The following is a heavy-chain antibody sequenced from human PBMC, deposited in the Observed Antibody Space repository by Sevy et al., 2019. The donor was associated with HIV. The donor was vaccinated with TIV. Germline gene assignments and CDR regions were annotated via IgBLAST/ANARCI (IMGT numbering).Heavy chain of an antibody. J-gene: IGHJ6*02. CDR3: AKGFCSGATCPRDYYYGMDV. V-gene: IGHV3-23*01. Sequence: GGSLRLSCSASEFTFSSYAMSWVRQAPGKGLEWVSSISGSGRFTYYEDSVEGRFIISRDNSKNTLSVQMNSLRAEDTAVYYCAKGFCSGATCPRDYYYGMDVWGQGTTVTVSS. CDR1: EFTFSSYA. D-gene: IGHD2-15*01. CDR2: ISGSGRFT.